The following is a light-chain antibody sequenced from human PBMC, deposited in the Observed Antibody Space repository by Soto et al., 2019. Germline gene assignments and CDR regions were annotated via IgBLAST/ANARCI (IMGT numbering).Light chain of an antibody. CDR1: SSDVGGYNS. CDR2: DVS. V-gene: IGLV2-11*01. Sequence: QSVLNQPRSVSGSPGQSVTISCTGTSSDVGGYNSVSWYQQHPDKAPKFMIYDVSKRPSGVPDRFSGSKSGNTASLTISGLQAEDEADYYCCSYAGSDTHYVFGTGTKVTVL. CDR3: CSYAGSDTHYV. J-gene: IGLJ1*01.